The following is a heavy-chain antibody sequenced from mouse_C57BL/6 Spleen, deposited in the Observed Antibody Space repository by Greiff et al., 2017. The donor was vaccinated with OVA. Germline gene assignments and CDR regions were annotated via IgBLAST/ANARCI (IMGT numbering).Heavy chain of an antibody. CDR3: VREKENYWYFDV. V-gene: IGHV10-3*01. CDR1: GFTFNTYA. J-gene: IGHJ1*03. CDR2: IRSKSSNYAT. Sequence: EVQVVESGGGLVQPKGSLKLSCAASGFTFNTYAMHWVRQAPGKGLEWVARIRSKSSNYATYYADSVQDRFTISRVDSHSMLYLQMNNLKTEDTAMDYCVREKENYWYFDVWGTGTTVTVSS.